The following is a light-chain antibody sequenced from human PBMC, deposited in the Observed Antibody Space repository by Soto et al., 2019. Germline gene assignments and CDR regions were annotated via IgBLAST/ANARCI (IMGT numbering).Light chain of an antibody. V-gene: IGKV1-39*01. J-gene: IGKJ4*01. CDR2: AAS. CDR1: QSIGTY. Sequence: DIPLTQSPPSLSASVGDRVTITCRASQSIGTYLNWYQHRPGEAPNLLIYAASTLRSGVPSRFSGSGSGTVFPLTISSLQPDDFATYSCQQSFPNVPLTFGGGTKVE. CDR3: QQSFPNVPLT.